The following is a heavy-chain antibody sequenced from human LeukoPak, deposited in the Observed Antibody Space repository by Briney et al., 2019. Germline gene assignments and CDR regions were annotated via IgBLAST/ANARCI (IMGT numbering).Heavy chain of an antibody. J-gene: IGHJ6*02. CDR3: ARGHVRNRYYDFWSGYDGYYYYGMDV. Sequence: ASVKVSCKASGCTFTGYYMHWVRQAPGQGLEWMGWINPNSGGTNYAQKFQGRVTMTRDTSISTAYMELSSLRSEDTAVYYCARGHVRNRYYDFWSGYDGYYYYGMDVWGQGTTVTVSS. V-gene: IGHV1-2*02. D-gene: IGHD3-3*01. CDR2: INPNSGGT. CDR1: GCTFTGYY.